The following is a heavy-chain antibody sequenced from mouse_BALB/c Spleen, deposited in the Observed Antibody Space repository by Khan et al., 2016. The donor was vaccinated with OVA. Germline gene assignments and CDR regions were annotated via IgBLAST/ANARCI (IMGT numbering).Heavy chain of an antibody. Sequence: EVKLLESGPSLVKPSQTLSLTCSVTGDSITSGYWNWIRKFPGNKLEYMGYISYSGSTYYNPSLKSRISITRDTSKNQYYLQLNSVTTEDTATYYCARYDYDYDGAFVYWGQGTLVTVSA. V-gene: IGHV3-8*02. J-gene: IGHJ3*01. CDR2: ISYSGST. D-gene: IGHD2-4*01. CDR1: GDSITSGY. CDR3: ARYDYDYDGAFVY.